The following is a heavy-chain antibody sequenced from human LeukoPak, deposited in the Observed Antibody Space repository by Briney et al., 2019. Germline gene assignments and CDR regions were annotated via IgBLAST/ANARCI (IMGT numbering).Heavy chain of an antibody. J-gene: IGHJ4*02. V-gene: IGHV1-8*03. Sequence: ASVKVSCKASGYTFIGYYMHWVRQATGQGLEWMGWMNPNSGNTGYAQKFQGRVIITRNTSISTAYMELNSLRSEDTAVYYCARGTKSGLGESSVGYWGQGTLVTVSS. D-gene: IGHD3-16*01. CDR2: MNPNSGNT. CDR3: ARGTKSGLGESSVGY. CDR1: GYTFIGYY.